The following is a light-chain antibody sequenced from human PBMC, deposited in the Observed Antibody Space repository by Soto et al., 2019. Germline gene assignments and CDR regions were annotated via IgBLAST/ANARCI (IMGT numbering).Light chain of an antibody. CDR1: SSDVGVYNS. CDR2: EVS. Sequence: QSALTQPASVSGPPGQSITISCTGTSSDVGVYNSVSWYQQHPGKAPKLMIYEVSNRPSGVSNRFSGSKSGNTASLTISGLQAEDEADYYCSSYTTTITVIFGGGTKLTVL. CDR3: SSYTTTITVI. V-gene: IGLV2-14*01. J-gene: IGLJ2*01.